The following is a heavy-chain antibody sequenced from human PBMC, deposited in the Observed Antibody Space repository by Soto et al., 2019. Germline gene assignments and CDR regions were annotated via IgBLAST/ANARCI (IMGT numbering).Heavy chain of an antibody. Sequence: GGSLRLYCAAPGYTVSGFWMRWVRQAPGKGLEWVANIKQDGSEKYYVDSVKGRFTISRDNAKNSLYLQMNSLSAEDTAVYYCATDRRGSTNIYWGQGT. D-gene: IGHD2-2*01. V-gene: IGHV3-7*01. CDR3: ATDRRGSTNIY. J-gene: IGHJ4*02. CDR2: IKQDGSEK. CDR1: GYTVSGFW.